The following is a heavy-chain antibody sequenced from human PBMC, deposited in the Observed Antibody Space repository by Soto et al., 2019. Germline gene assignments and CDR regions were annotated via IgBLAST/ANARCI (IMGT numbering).Heavy chain of an antibody. J-gene: IGHJ4*02. Sequence: EVQLVESGGGLVKPGGSLRLSCAASGFTFSSYSMNWVRQAPGKGLEWVSSISSSSSYIYYADSVKGRFTISRDNAKNSLYLQMDSLRAEDTAVYYCARDESGILTGRYIDYWGQGTLVTVSS. V-gene: IGHV3-21*01. D-gene: IGHD3-9*01. CDR1: GFTFSSYS. CDR3: ARDESGILTGRYIDY. CDR2: ISSSSSYI.